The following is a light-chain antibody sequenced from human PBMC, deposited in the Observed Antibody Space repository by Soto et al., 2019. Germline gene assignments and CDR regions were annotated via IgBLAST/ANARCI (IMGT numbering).Light chain of an antibody. J-gene: IGKJ1*01. Sequence: DIQMTQSPSTLSGSVGDRVTITCRASQTINTWLAWYQQKPGKAPKLLIYDASTLESGVPSRFSGSGSGTEFTLTISSLQPDDSATYFCQHYNSYSETFGQGTKV. CDR3: QHYNSYSET. CDR1: QTINTW. V-gene: IGKV1-5*01. CDR2: DAS.